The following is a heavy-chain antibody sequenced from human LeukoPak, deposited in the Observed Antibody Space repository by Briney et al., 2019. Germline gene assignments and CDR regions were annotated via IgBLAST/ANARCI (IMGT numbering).Heavy chain of an antibody. CDR1: GYTFTGYY. Sequence: GASVKVSCKASGYTFTGYYMHWVRHAPGQGLEWMGWINPNSGGTNYAQKFQGRVTMTRDTSISTAYMELSRLRSDDTAVYYCARDRIYHSGSYYGYWGQGTLVTVSS. J-gene: IGHJ4*02. V-gene: IGHV1-2*02. D-gene: IGHD1-26*01. CDR3: ARDRIYHSGSYYGY. CDR2: INPNSGGT.